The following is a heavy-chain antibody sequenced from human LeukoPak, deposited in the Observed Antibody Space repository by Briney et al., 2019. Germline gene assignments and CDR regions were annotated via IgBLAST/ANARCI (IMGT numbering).Heavy chain of an antibody. V-gene: IGHV3-53*01. J-gene: IGHJ4*02. Sequence: GGSLRLSCAASGFTVSSNYMSWVRQAPGKGLEWVSVIYSGGSTYYADSVKGRFTISRDNSKSTLYLQMNSLRAEDTAVYYCAKTPSSSKYYFDYWGQGTLVTVSS. CDR1: GFTVSSNY. CDR3: AKTPSSSKYYFDY. D-gene: IGHD6-13*01. CDR2: IYSGGST.